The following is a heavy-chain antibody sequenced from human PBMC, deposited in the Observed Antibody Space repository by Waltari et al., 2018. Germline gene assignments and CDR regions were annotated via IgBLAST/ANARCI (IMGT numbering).Heavy chain of an antibody. J-gene: IGHJ5*02. CDR2: VNPNSGAT. V-gene: IGHV1-8*02. Sequence: QVQLVQAGAEVLKPGASAKISCQASGYTLITYEINWVRQAAGQGLEWMGWVNPNSGATAYAQKFQGRITMTWDTSISTAYMELSNLRSDDTAVLYCARGRDVFANFDYNWFDPWGQGTLVTVSS. CDR3: ARGRDVFANFDYNWFDP. D-gene: IGHD2-21*01. CDR1: GYTLITYE.